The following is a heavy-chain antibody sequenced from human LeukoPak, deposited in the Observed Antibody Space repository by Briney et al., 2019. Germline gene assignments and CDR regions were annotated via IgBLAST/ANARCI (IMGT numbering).Heavy chain of an antibody. CDR2: IIPIFGIA. V-gene: IGHV1-69*04. J-gene: IGHJ6*02. Sequence: SVKVSCKASGGTFSSYAISWVRQAPGQGLEWMGRIIPIFGIANYAQKFQGRVTITADKSMSTAYMELSSLRSEDTAVYYCARPSFGNYGMDVWGQGTTIIVSS. CDR3: ARPSFGNYGMDV. D-gene: IGHD3-10*01. CDR1: GGTFSSYA.